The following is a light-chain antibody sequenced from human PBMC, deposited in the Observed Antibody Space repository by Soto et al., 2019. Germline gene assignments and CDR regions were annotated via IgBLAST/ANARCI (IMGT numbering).Light chain of an antibody. CDR2: YLT. CDR1: SSDVGRYDY. Sequence: QAALTQPRSVYASPGQTVTIPCTGTSSDVGRYDYFSWYQQHPGKAPKLIAYYLTERPSVVPDRFSGSKSGNTASLTISGLQAEEEADYACCSFAGSYSDGFGTLTKVNV. J-gene: IGLJ1*01. V-gene: IGLV2-11*01. CDR3: CSFAGSYSDG.